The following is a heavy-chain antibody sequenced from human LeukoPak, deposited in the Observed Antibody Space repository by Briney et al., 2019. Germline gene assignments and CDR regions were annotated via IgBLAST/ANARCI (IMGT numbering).Heavy chain of an antibody. V-gene: IGHV3-23*01. CDR2: ISGSGGST. CDR1: GFTFSSYA. Sequence: GASLRLSCAASGFTFSSYAMSWVRQAPGKGLEWVSAISGSGGSTYYAGSVKGRFTISRDNSRNTLYLQMNSLRAKDTAVYYCATTRGDYYDSSGYPVPWGQGTLVTVSS. D-gene: IGHD3-22*01. J-gene: IGHJ5*02. CDR3: ATTRGDYYDSSGYPVP.